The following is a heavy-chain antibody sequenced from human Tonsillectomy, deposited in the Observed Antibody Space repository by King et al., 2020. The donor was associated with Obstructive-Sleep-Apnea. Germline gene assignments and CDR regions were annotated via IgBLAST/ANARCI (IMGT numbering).Heavy chain of an antibody. V-gene: IGHV3-9*01. Sequence: VQLVESGGGLVQPGRSLRLSCAASGFTFDDYAMHWVRQAPGKGLEWVSGISWNCGSIGYAESVEGRVTISRDNAKNSLYLQMNSLRAEDTALYYCAKEGAVAGAYFDYWGQGTLVTVSS. J-gene: IGHJ4*02. CDR2: ISWNCGSI. CDR3: AKEGAVAGAYFDY. D-gene: IGHD6-13*01. CDR1: GFTFDDYA.